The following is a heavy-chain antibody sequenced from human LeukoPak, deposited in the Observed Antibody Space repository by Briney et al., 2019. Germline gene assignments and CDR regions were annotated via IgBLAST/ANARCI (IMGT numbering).Heavy chain of an antibody. J-gene: IGHJ4*02. CDR3: ARDQRGFSYSKYYFDY. D-gene: IGHD5-18*01. CDR2: IWYDGTNK. V-gene: IGHV3-33*01. CDR1: GFSFSSYG. Sequence: GGSRRLACAASGFSFSSYGMHWVRQAPGKGLEWVAVIWYDGTNKYYADSVKGRFTISRDNSKNTLYLQMNSLRAEDTAVYYCARDQRGFSYSKYYFDYWGQGTLVTVSS.